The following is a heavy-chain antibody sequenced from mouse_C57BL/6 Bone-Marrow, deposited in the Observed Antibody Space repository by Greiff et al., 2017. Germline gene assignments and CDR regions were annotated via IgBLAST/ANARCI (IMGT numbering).Heavy chain of an antibody. D-gene: IGHD1-1*01. CDR3: ARETPDYGSSVYYAMDY. CDR1: GFTFSSYA. J-gene: IGHJ4*01. CDR2: ISDGGSYT. V-gene: IGHV5-4*01. Sequence: DVQLVESGGGLVKPGGSLKLSCAASGFTFSSYAMSWVRQTPAKRLEWVATISDGGSYTYYPDNVKGRFTISRDNAKNNLYLQMSHLKSEDTAMYYCARETPDYGSSVYYAMDYWGQGTSVTVSS.